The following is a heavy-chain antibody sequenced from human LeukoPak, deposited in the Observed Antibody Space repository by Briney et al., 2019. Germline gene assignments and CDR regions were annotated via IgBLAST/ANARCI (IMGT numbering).Heavy chain of an antibody. D-gene: IGHD5-24*01. Sequence: ASVKVSCKASGYTLTSYYMHWVRQAPGQGLEWMGIINPSGGSTSYAQRFQGRVTMTRDTSTSTVYMELSSLRSEDTAVYYCARDFMGWLQSNSFDYWGQGTLVTVSS. CDR3: ARDFMGWLQSNSFDY. CDR2: INPSGGST. V-gene: IGHV1-46*01. CDR1: GYTLTSYY. J-gene: IGHJ4*02.